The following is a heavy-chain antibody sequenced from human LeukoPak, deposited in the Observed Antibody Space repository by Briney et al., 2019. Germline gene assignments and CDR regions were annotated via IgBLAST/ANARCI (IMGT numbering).Heavy chain of an antibody. CDR3: ARALYDSSAYTNWFDP. CDR2: FIPILGIA. CDR1: GGTFSGYS. V-gene: IGHV1-69*02. J-gene: IGHJ5*02. D-gene: IGHD3-22*01. Sequence: GSSVKVSCKASGGTFSGYSIGWVRQAPGQGLDWLGRFIPILGIANYAQKFQGRVTITADKSTSTAYMELSSLRSEDTAVYYCARALYDSSAYTNWFDPWGQGTLVTVSS.